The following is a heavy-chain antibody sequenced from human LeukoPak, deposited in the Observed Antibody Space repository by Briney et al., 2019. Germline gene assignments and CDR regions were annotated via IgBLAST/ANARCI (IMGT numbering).Heavy chain of an antibody. CDR3: AKEQMTYALATRAFDI. J-gene: IGHJ3*02. D-gene: IGHD1/OR15-1a*01. V-gene: IGHV3-11*05. CDR2: ISSSSSYT. CDR1: GFTFSDYY. Sequence: PGGSLRLSCAASGFTFSDYYMSWIRQAPGKGLEWVSYISSSSSYTNYADSVKGRFTISRDNSKNTLYLQMNSLRAEDTAVYYCAKEQMTYALATRAFDIWGQGTMVTVSS.